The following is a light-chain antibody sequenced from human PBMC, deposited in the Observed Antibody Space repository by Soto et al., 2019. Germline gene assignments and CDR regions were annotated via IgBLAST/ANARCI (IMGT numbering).Light chain of an antibody. J-gene: IGLJ1*01. Sequence: QSALTQPPSASGSPGQSVTISCTGTSSDIGVYNYVSWYQQHPGKAPKLMLYEVSKRPSGVSDRFSGSKSGNTASLTVSGLQAEDEADYYCSSYAGSNNLYVFGTGTQLTVL. CDR1: SSDIGVYNY. CDR3: SSYAGSNNLYV. CDR2: EVS. V-gene: IGLV2-8*01.